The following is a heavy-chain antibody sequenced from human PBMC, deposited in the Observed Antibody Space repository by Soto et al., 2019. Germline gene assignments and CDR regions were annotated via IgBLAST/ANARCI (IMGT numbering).Heavy chain of an antibody. V-gene: IGHV4-59*12. J-gene: IGHJ4*02. CDR1: GDSISTYY. CDR2: IYYSGR. CDR3: GRERGVLSVDYFVY. Sequence: TSETLSLTRTVSGDSISTYYWSLIRQPPGKELEWIGYIYYSGRNYNPSLKSRLTISVDTSKNQFSLKLSSVTAADTAVYYCGRERGVLSVDYFVYWGQGTLVTVSS. D-gene: IGHD3-10*01.